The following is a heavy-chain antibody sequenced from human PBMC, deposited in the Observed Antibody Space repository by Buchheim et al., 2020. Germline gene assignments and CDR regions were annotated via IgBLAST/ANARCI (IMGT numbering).Heavy chain of an antibody. J-gene: IGHJ4*02. CDR3: ATDPPFYDISGRIDY. CDR1: GLIFSNAW. V-gene: IGHV3-15*01. D-gene: IGHD3-22*01. Sequence: EVQLMESGGGLVKPGGSLRLSCVASGLIFSNAWMSWVRQVPGKGLEWVGRIKSKTDGGTTDYAAPVRGRFSISRDDSKNTLFLQMNSLKSDDTAVYYCATDPPFYDISGRIDYWGQGTL. CDR2: IKSKTDGGTT.